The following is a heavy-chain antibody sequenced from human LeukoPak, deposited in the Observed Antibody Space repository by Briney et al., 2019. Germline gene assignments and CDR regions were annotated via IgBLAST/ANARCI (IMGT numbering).Heavy chain of an antibody. CDR2: IYYSGST. J-gene: IGHJ4*02. V-gene: IGHV4-59*01. CDR3: ARSGSNSYYFDY. D-gene: IGHD4-11*01. CDR1: GGSLSSYY. Sequence: SETLSLTCTVSGGSLSSYYWSWIRQPPGKGLEWIGYIYYSGSTNYHPSLKSRVTISVDTSKNQFSLKLSTVTAADTAVYYCARSGSNSYYFDYWGQGTLVTVYS.